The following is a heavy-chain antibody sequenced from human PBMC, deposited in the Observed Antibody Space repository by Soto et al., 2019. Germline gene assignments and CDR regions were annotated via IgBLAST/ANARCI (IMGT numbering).Heavy chain of an antibody. CDR3: ARSKYSSSGYYYYYYGMDV. V-gene: IGHV1-18*04. Sequence: QVQLVQSGAEVKKPGASVKVSCKAAGYTFTSYGISWVRQAPGQGLEWMGWISAYNGNTNYAQKLQRRVTMTTDTSTSTAYMELRSLRSDDTAVYYCARSKYSSSGYYYYYYGMDVWGQGTTVTVSS. CDR1: GYTFTSYG. D-gene: IGHD6-13*01. J-gene: IGHJ6*02. CDR2: ISAYNGNT.